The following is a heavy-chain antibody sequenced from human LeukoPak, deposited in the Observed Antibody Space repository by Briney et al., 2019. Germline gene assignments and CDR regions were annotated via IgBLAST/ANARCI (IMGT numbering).Heavy chain of an antibody. CDR2: INPTGTGT. CDR3: AREESGGYFDY. CDR1: GYTFSNYY. V-gene: IGHV1-46*01. J-gene: IGHJ4*02. D-gene: IGHD2-8*02. Sequence: ASVKVSCKASGYTFSNYYMHWVRQAPGQGLEWMGLINPTGTGTNYAQKFRGRVTLPRDTSTTTVYMELSSLRSEDSAVYYCAREESGGYFDYWGQGTLVTVSS.